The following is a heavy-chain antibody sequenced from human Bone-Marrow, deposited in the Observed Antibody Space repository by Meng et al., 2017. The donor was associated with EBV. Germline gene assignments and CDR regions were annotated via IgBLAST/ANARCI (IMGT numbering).Heavy chain of an antibody. D-gene: IGHD3-3*01. Sequence: LDLREAGPGLVDPSGTLSLTCAGSGGSISTSSYYWGWIRQPPGKGLEWIGSFYYSGSTYSNPSLKSRVTISVDTSKNQFSLRLSSVTAADTAVYYCGYYDFWSGYYFDYWGQGILVTVSS. V-gene: IGHV4-39*01. CDR1: GGSISTSSYY. CDR3: GYYDFWSGYYFDY. CDR2: FYYSGST. J-gene: IGHJ4*02.